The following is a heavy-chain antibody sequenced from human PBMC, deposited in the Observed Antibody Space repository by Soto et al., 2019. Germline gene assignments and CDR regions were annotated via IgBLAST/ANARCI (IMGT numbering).Heavy chain of an antibody. D-gene: IGHD2-15*01. Sequence: GGSLRLSCAASGFTFRSYWMHWVRQAPGKGLMWVSHIKSDGSRISYADSVKGRFTISRDNAKDTLYLQMNSLGAEDTAVYYCARDYSYSPDYWGQGTLVTVSS. V-gene: IGHV3-74*01. CDR1: GFTFRSYW. CDR3: ARDYSYSPDY. J-gene: IGHJ4*02. CDR2: IKSDGSRI.